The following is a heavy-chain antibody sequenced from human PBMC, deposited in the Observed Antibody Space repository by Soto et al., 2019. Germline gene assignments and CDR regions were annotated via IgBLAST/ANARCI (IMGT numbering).Heavy chain of an antibody. CDR2: ISYDGSNK. D-gene: IGHD2-21*02. CDR1: GFTFSSYG. Sequence: QVQLVESGGGVVQPGRSLRLSCAASGFTFSSYGMHWVRQAPGKGLEWVAVISYDGSNKYYADSVKGRFTISRDNSKNXLYLQMNSLRAEDTAVYYCAKDPHIVVVTANYFDYWGQGTLVTVSS. CDR3: AKDPHIVVVTANYFDY. J-gene: IGHJ4*02. V-gene: IGHV3-30*18.